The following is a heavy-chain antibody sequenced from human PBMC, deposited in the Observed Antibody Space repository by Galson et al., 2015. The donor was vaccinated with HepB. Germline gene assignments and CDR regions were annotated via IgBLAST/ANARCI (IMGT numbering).Heavy chain of an antibody. CDR3: AKDTYASATD. CDR2: ITSNGLGT. Sequence: SLRLSCAASGFTLNRYAMNWVRQAPEKGLEWVSTITSNGLGTYYADSVKGRFTISRDISMSTLYLQMDSLRAGDTAIYYCAKDTYASATDWGQGTLVTVSS. J-gene: IGHJ4*02. CDR1: GFTLNRYA. D-gene: IGHD3-16*01. V-gene: IGHV3-23*01.